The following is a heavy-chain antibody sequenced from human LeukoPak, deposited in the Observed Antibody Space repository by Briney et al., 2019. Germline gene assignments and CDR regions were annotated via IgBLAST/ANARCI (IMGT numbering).Heavy chain of an antibody. CDR2: INSDGSTT. CDR1: GFTFSTYW. J-gene: IGHJ4*02. CDR3: ARAGGYGGVLNF. V-gene: IGHV3-74*01. D-gene: IGHD3-22*01. Sequence: GGSLRLSCAASGFTFSTYWMHWARQAPGKGLVWVSLINSDGSTTTYGDSVGGRFTISRDNAKNTLNLQMNSVTAEDTAVYYCARAGGYGGVLNFWGQGTLVTVSS.